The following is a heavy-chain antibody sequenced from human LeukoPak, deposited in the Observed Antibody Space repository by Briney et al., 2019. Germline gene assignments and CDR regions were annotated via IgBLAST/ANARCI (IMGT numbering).Heavy chain of an antibody. J-gene: IGHJ5*02. CDR1: GYSISSGYY. Sequence: PSETLSLTCTVSGYSISSGYYWGWIRQPPGQGLEWIGSIYHSGSTYYNPSLKSRVTISVDTSKNQFSLKLSSVTAADTAVYYCARDREDYDILTGTRANWFDPWGQGTLVTVSS. CDR2: IYHSGST. CDR3: ARDREDYDILTGTRANWFDP. V-gene: IGHV4-38-2*02. D-gene: IGHD3-9*01.